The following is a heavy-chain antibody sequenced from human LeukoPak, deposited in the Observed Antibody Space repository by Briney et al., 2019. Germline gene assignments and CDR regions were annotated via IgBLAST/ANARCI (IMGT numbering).Heavy chain of an antibody. CDR2: IRYDGSNK. D-gene: IGHD6-6*01. CDR3: ANSAGSSSPFNYFYYYMDV. V-gene: IGHV3-30*02. Sequence: GGSLRLSCAASGFTFSSYGMHWVRQAPGKGLEWVAFIRYDGSNKYYADSVKGRFTISRDNSKNTLYLQMNSLRAEDTAVYYCANSAGSSSPFNYFYYYMDVWGKGTTVTVSS. CDR1: GFTFSSYG. J-gene: IGHJ6*03.